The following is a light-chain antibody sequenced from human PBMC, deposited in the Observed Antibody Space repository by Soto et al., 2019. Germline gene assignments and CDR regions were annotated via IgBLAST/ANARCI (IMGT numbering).Light chain of an antibody. Sequence: DIQMTQSPSSLSAFVGDRVTITCRASQIISSFLIWYQQKPGKAPKLLIYAASNLQSGVPSRFSGSGSGTDFTLTISSLQPEDFATYYCQQSYSTPITFGQGTRLEIK. CDR2: AAS. V-gene: IGKV1-39*01. CDR1: QIISSF. J-gene: IGKJ5*01. CDR3: QQSYSTPIT.